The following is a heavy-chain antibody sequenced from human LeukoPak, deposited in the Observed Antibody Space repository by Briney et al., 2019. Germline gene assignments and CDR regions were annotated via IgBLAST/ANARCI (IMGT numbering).Heavy chain of an antibody. V-gene: IGHV3-30*18. J-gene: IGHJ4*02. CDR1: GFTFSSYG. CDR2: ISYDGSNK. CDR3: AKVAAGGGYRYFDY. D-gene: IGHD5-18*01. Sequence: GRSLRLSCAASGFTFSSYGMHWVRQAPGKGQDWVAVISYDGSNKYYADSVKGRFTISRDNSKNTLYLQMNSLRAEDTAVYYCAKVAAGGGYRYFDYWGQGTLVTVSS.